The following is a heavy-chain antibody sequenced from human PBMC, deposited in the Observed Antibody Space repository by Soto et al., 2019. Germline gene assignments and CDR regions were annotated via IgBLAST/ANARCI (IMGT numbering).Heavy chain of an antibody. CDR2: IYYSGST. Sequence: SETLSLTCTVSGGSLSSGGYYWSWIRQHPGKGLEWIEYIYYSGSTYYNPSLKSRVTISVDTSKNQFSLKLSSVTAADTAVYYCARDQATPTADAFDIWGQGTMVTVSS. J-gene: IGHJ3*02. CDR3: ARDQATPTADAFDI. V-gene: IGHV4-31*03. D-gene: IGHD4-17*01. CDR1: GGSLSSGGYY.